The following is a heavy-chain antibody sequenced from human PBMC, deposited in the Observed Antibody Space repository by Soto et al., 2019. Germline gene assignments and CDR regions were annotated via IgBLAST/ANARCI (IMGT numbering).Heavy chain of an antibody. Sequence: ASVKVSCKASGYTFTSYGISWVRQAPGQGLEWMGWISAYNGNTNYAQKLQGRVTMTTDTSTSTVYMELSSLRSEDTAVYYCAIPALTGYYMGAFDIWGQGTMVTVSS. J-gene: IGHJ3*02. D-gene: IGHD3-9*01. CDR3: AIPALTGYYMGAFDI. CDR2: ISAYNGNT. CDR1: GYTFTSYG. V-gene: IGHV1-18*01.